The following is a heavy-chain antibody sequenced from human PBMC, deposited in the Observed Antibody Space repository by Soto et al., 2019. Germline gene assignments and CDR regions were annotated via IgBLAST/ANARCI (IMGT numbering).Heavy chain of an antibody. D-gene: IGHD3-9*01. CDR2: INPDGGST. V-gene: IGHV3-74*01. CDR3: VRGPGAYVYFGFDI. Sequence: PGGSLRLSCAASRFSNSWMHWVRQVPGKGMVWVSRINPDGGSTNYADFVKGRFTISRDYATDTVYLQMNSLRAEDTAVYYCVRGPGAYVYFGFDISGQGTMVTVSS. J-gene: IGHJ3*02. CDR1: RFSNSW.